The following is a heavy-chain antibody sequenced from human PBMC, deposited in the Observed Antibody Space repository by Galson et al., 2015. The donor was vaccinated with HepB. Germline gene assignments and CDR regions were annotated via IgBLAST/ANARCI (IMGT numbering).Heavy chain of an antibody. CDR3: AKGYGLFDS. J-gene: IGHJ5*01. CDR1: GFAFDTHA. CDR2: ISGNGDGT. Sequence: SLRLSCAASGFAFDTHAMSWLRQAPGRGLEWISGISGNGDGTFYAHSVQGRFTVSRDNSNTMLYLQMNSLRAEDAGLYFCAKGYGLFDSWGQGILVTVSS. D-gene: IGHD5-18*01. V-gene: IGHV3-23*01.